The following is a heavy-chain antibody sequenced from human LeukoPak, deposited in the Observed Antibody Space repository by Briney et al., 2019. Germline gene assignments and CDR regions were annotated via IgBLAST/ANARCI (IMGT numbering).Heavy chain of an antibody. CDR2: ISGSGGST. CDR3: AKDRSITMVRGLQGLDAFDI. D-gene: IGHD3-10*01. J-gene: IGHJ3*02. Sequence: QPGGSLRLSCTASGFTFSSNYMHWVRQAPGKGLEWVSAISGSGGSTYYADSVKGRFTISRDNSKNTLYLQMNSLRAEDTAVYYCAKDRSITMVRGLQGLDAFDIWGQGTMVTVSS. CDR1: GFTFSSNY. V-gene: IGHV3-23*01.